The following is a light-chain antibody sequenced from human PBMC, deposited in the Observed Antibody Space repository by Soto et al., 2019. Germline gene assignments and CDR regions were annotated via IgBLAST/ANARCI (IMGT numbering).Light chain of an antibody. J-gene: IGKJ1*01. CDR1: QSVTSNY. CDR2: TAN. CDR3: QQYAGAPWT. Sequence: EIVLTQSPGTLSVAPGERAALSCKASQSVTSNYLAWYQQSPGQAPRLLIYTANRTATGSPDRLTGSVSGTDFNLDLSSLEPEDTSLYYCQQYAGAPWTFGKGTRVEIK. V-gene: IGKV3-20*01.